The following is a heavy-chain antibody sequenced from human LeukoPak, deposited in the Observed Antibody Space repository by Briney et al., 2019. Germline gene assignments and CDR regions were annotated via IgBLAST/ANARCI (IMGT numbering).Heavy chain of an antibody. D-gene: IGHD2-8*02. CDR2: IYYSGST. Sequence: SETLSLTCTVSGGSISSYYWSWIRQPPGKGLECIGYIYYSGSTNYNPSLKSPVTISVDTSKNQFSLKLSPVTAADTAVYYCATNRPVGGAYWGSFDIWGQGTLVTVSS. J-gene: IGHJ3*02. CDR3: ATNRPVGGAYWGSFDI. CDR1: GGSISSYY. V-gene: IGHV4-59*01.